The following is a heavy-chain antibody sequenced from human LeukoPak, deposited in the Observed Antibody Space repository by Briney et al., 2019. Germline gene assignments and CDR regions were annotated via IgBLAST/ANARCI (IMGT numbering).Heavy chain of an antibody. CDR1: GGSFSGYY. D-gene: IGHD1-7*01. CDR2: INHSGST. J-gene: IGHJ5*02. V-gene: IGHV4-34*01. CDR3: ARDELRSDWFDP. Sequence: SETLSLTCAVYGGSFSGYYWSWIRQPPGKGLEWIGEINHSGSTNYNPSLKSRVAVSLDTSKNQFSLRLTSVTAADTAVYYCARDELRSDWFDPWGQGTLVIVSS.